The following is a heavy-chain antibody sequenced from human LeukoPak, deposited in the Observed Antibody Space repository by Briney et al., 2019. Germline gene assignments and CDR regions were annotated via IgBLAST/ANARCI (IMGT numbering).Heavy chain of an antibody. D-gene: IGHD3-10*01. CDR3: AREDGSTTLANRFDP. V-gene: IGHV3-11*04. Sequence: GGSLRLSCAASGFTFSDYYMSWIRQAPGKGLEWVSYISSSGSTIYYADSVKGRFTISRDNAKNSLYLQMNSLRAEDTAVYYCAREDGSTTLANRFDPWGQGTLVTVSS. CDR1: GFTFSDYY. J-gene: IGHJ5*02. CDR2: ISSSGSTI.